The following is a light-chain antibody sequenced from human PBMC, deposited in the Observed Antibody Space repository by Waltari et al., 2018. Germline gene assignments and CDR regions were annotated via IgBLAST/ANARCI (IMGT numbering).Light chain of an antibody. J-gene: IGKJ2*01. Sequence: EIVLTLSPATLSLSPGERATLSCRASQSVSSYLAWYQQKPGQAPRLLIYDASNRATGIPARFSGSGSGTDFTLTISSLEPEDFAVYYCQQRSNWPPTFGQGTKLEIK. V-gene: IGKV3-11*01. CDR2: DAS. CDR1: QSVSSY. CDR3: QQRSNWPPT.